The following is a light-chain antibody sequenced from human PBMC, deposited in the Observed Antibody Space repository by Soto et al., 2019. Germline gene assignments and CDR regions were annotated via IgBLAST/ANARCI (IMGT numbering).Light chain of an antibody. CDR1: SSNIGNNY. V-gene: IGLV1-51*01. J-gene: IGLJ2*01. Sequence: QAVVTQPPSVSAAPGQKVTISCSGSSSNIGNNYVFWYQQLPGTAPKLLIYDNNKRPSGIPARFSGSKSGTSATLGISGLQTGDEADYYCGTWDSSLSAGVFGGGTKVTVL. CDR2: DNN. CDR3: GTWDSSLSAGV.